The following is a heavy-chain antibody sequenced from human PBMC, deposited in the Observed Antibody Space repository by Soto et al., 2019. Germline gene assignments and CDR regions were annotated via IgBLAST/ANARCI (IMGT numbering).Heavy chain of an antibody. D-gene: IGHD1-7*01. CDR2: INHSGST. CDR3: ARAPRHGITGTKLVVGRYYYYGMDV. V-gene: IGHV4-34*01. J-gene: IGHJ6*02. CDR1: GGYFSGYY. Sequence: PSETLSLTCAVYGGYFSGYYWSWIRQHPGKGLEWIGEINHSGSTNYNPSLKSRVTISVDTSKNQFSLKLSSVTAADTAVYYCARAPRHGITGTKLVVGRYYYYGMDVWGQGTTVTVSS.